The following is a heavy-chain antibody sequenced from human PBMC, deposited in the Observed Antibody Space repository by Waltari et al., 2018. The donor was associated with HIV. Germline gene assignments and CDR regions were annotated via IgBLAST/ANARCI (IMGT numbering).Heavy chain of an antibody. J-gene: IGHJ5*02. CDR1: GYTFTSYD. CDR3: ARAPGSLGRGSGAWFDP. V-gene: IGHV1-8*01. CDR2: MNPNRGNT. Sequence: QVQLVQSGAEVKKPGASVKVSCKASGYTFTSYDINWVRQATGQGLEWMGWMNPNRGNTGYAQKFQGRVTMTRNTSISTAYMELSSLRSEDTAVYYCARAPGSLGRGSGAWFDPWGQGTLVTVSS. D-gene: IGHD3-10*01.